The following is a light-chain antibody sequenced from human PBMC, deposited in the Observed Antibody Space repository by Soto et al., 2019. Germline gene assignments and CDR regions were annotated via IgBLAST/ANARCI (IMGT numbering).Light chain of an antibody. J-gene: IGKJ5*01. Sequence: SCKSSPTLLYRSDNKNYLAWFQQKPGQPPKLLIYWASTRHSGVPDRFTGSGSGTEFTLTISSLQAEDVAIYYCQQYYHNPVTFGQGTRLEIK. CDR2: WAS. CDR3: QQYYHNPVT. CDR1: PTLLYRSDNKNY. V-gene: IGKV4-1*01.